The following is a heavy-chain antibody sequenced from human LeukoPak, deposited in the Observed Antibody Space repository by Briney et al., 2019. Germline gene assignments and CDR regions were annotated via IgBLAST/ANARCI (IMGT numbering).Heavy chain of an antibody. Sequence: GGSMRLSCAASGFTFSTYSMNWVRQAPGKGLEWVSSISTSSSYIYYADSVKGRFTISRDNAKNSLYLQMHSLRAEDTAVYYCASEYSSSSNYYGLDVWGQGTTAT. V-gene: IGHV3-21*01. CDR1: GFTFSTYS. D-gene: IGHD6-6*01. J-gene: IGHJ6*02. CDR2: ISTSSSYI. CDR3: ASEYSSSSNYYGLDV.